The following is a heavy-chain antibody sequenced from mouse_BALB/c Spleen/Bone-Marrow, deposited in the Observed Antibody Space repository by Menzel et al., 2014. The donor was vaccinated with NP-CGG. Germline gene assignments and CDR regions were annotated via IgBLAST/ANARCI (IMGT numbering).Heavy chain of an antibody. CDR1: GYTFTSYY. D-gene: IGHD1-1*01. V-gene: IGHV1S81*02. CDR2: INPSNGGT. J-gene: IGHJ2*01. CDR3: ARRATTVVATDY. Sequence: VQLQQSGAELVKPGASVKLSCKASGYTFTSYYMYWVKQRPGQGLEWIGEINPSNGGTNFNEKFKSKATLTVDKSSSTAYMQLSSLTSEDSAVYYCARRATTVVATDYWGQGTTLTVSS.